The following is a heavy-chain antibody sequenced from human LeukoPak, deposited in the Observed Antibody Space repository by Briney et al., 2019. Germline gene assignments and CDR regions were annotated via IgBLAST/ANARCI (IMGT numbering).Heavy chain of an antibody. V-gene: IGHV4-38-2*02. J-gene: IGHJ4*02. CDR3: ATLVSTRYYFDY. Sequence: SETLSLTCTVSDYSISSGYGYYWGWIRQPPGKGLEWIGNIYHSGITYYNHFNSSLKSRVTISIDTSKNQYSLRLTSVTAADTAVYFCATLVSTRYYFDYWGQGTLVTVSS. CDR2: IYHSGIT. D-gene: IGHD5/OR15-5a*01. CDR1: DYSISSGYGYY.